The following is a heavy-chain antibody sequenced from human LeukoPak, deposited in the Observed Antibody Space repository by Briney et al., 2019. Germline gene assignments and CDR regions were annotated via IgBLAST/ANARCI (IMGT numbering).Heavy chain of an antibody. CDR1: GYTFTSYD. V-gene: IGHV1-3*01. Sequence: ASVKVSCKASGYTFTSYDINWVRQATGQGLEWMGWINAGNGNTKYSQKFQGRVTITRDTSASTAYMELSSLRSEDTAVYYCARDSRVLWFGETYYGMDVWGQGTTVTVSS. J-gene: IGHJ6*02. CDR3: ARDSRVLWFGETYYGMDV. D-gene: IGHD3-10*01. CDR2: INAGNGNT.